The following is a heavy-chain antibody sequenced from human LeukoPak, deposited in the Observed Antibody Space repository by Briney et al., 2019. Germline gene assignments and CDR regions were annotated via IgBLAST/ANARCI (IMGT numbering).Heavy chain of an antibody. D-gene: IGHD6-19*01. J-gene: IGHJ4*02. CDR2: IYYSGST. CDR3: ARLQWPPVL. CDR1: GGSISSSSYY. V-gene: IGHV4-39*07. Sequence: PSETLSLTCTVSGGSISSSSYYWGWIRQPPGKGLEWIGSIYYSGSTYYNPSLKSRVTISVDTSKNQFSLKLSSVTAADTAVYYCARLQWPPVLWGQGTLVTVSS.